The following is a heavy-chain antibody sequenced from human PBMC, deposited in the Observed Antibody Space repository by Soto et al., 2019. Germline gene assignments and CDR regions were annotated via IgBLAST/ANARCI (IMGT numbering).Heavy chain of an antibody. CDR1: GGSISSYY. CDR3: ASTFWSGYYYYFDY. Sequence: PSETLSLTCTVSGGSISSYYWSWIRQPPGKGLEWIGYIYHSGSTNYNPSLKSRVTISVDTSKNQFSLKLSSVTAADTAVYYCASTFWSGYYYYFDYWGQGTLVTVSS. V-gene: IGHV4-59*01. CDR2: IYHSGST. D-gene: IGHD3-3*01. J-gene: IGHJ4*02.